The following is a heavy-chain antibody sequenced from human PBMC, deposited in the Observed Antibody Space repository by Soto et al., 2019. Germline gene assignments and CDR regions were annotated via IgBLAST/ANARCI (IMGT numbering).Heavy chain of an antibody. V-gene: IGHV4-4*02. CDR3: ASSSGWWRLAV. J-gene: IGHJ6*02. Sequence: QVQLQESGPGLVKPSGTLSLTCGVSGDSINNGYWWTWVRQPPGKGLEWIGEKHHSGSTNYNLSLKSRVSISLDKSKNQFSLNLSSVTAADTAVYFCASSSGWWRLAVWGQGTTVTVSS. CDR2: KHHSGST. CDR1: GDSINNGYW. D-gene: IGHD6-19*01.